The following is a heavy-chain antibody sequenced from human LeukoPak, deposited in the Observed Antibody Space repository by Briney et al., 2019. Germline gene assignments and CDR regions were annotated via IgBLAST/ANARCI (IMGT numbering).Heavy chain of an antibody. Sequence: GGSLRFSCAASGFTFSSYSMNWVRQARGKGLEWVSSISSSSSSIYYADSVKGRFTISRDNAKNSLYLQMNSLRAEDTAVYYCARASGDIVETATMGSYWGQGTLVTVSS. V-gene: IGHV3-21*01. D-gene: IGHD5-18*01. J-gene: IGHJ4*02. CDR3: ARASGDIVETATMGSY. CDR1: GFTFSSYS. CDR2: ISSSSSSI.